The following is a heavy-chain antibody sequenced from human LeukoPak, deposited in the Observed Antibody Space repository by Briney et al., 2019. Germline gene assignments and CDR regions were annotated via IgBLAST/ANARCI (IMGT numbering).Heavy chain of an antibody. D-gene: IGHD3-9*01. Sequence: GASVKVSCKASGYTFTSYGISWVRQAPGQGLAWMGWISAYNGNTNYAQKLQGRVTMTTDTSTSTAYMELRSLRSDDTAVYYCARDLYYDILTGYYNYYYYGMDVWGQGTTVTVSS. CDR3: ARDLYYDILTGYYNYYYYGMDV. V-gene: IGHV1-18*01. CDR2: ISAYNGNT. J-gene: IGHJ6*02. CDR1: GYTFTSYG.